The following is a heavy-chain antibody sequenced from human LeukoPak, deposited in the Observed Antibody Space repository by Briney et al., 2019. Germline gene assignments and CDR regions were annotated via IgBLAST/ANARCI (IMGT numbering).Heavy chain of an antibody. CDR1: GYRFATYW. CDR3: ATSYFDYVWGSYRGQAFDI. CDR2: IYPADSDT. J-gene: IGHJ3*02. D-gene: IGHD3-16*02. Sequence: GESLKISCKGSGYRFATYWIGWVRQMPGKGLEWMGIIYPADSDTRYSPSFQGQVTISADKSISTAYLQWSSLKASDTAMYYCATSYFDYVWGSYRGQAFDIWSQGTMVTVSS. V-gene: IGHV5-51*01.